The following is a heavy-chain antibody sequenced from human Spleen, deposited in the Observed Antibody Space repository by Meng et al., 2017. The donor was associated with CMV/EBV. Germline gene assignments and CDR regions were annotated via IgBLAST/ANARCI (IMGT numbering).Heavy chain of an antibody. Sequence: SETLSLTCTVSGGSVSSSSYFWGWIRQPPGKGLEWIGSIYYSGSTYYNPSLKSRVTISVDTSKNQFSLKLSSVTAADTAVYYCASNWKAGYWGQGTLVTVSS. J-gene: IGHJ4*02. D-gene: IGHD1-1*01. CDR1: GGSVSSSSYF. CDR3: ASNWKAGY. CDR2: IYYSGST. V-gene: IGHV4-39*07.